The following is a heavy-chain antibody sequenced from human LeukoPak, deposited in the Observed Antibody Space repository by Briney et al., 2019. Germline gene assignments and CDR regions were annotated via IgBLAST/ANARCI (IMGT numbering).Heavy chain of an antibody. CDR2: ITSGSSYI. Sequence: GSLRLSCAASGFTFTSYTMNWVCQAPGKGLEWVSSITSGSSYIYYADSVKGRFTISRDNAKNSLYLQMTSLRVEDTAVYYCAKTYGHFDDWGQGTPVTVSS. CDR3: AKTYGHFDD. J-gene: IGHJ4*02. CDR1: GFTFTSYT. D-gene: IGHD4-17*01. V-gene: IGHV3-21*01.